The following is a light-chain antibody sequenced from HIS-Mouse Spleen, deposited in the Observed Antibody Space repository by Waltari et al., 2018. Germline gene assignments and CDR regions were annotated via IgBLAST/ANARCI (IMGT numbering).Light chain of an antibody. CDR1: QSISSY. CDR3: QQSYSTPMYT. V-gene: IGKV1-39*01. J-gene: IGKJ2*01. CDR2: AAS. Sequence: IQMTQSPSSLSASVGDRVTITCRASQSISSYLHWYQQNPGKAPKLLIYAASSLQSGVPSRFSGSGSRTDFTLTISSLQPEDFATYYCQQSYSTPMYTFGQGTKLEIK.